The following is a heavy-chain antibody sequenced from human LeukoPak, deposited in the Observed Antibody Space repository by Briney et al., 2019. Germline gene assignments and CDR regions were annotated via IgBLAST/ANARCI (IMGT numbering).Heavy chain of an antibody. J-gene: IGHJ6*03. V-gene: IGHV1-2*02. CDR1: GYTFTGYY. D-gene: IGHD6-13*01. Sequence: ASVKVSCKASGYTFTGYYMHWVRQAPGQGLEWMGWINPNSGGTNYAQKFQGRVTMTRDTSISTAYMELSRPRSDDTAVYYCARGYSSSWYGDYYYYYYMDVWGKGTTVTVSS. CDR3: ARGYSSSWYGDYYYYYYMDV. CDR2: INPNSGGT.